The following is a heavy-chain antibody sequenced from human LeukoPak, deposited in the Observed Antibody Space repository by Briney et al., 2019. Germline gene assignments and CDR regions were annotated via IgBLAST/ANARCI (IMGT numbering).Heavy chain of an antibody. J-gene: IGHJ6*02. V-gene: IGHV3-33*08. CDR1: GFTFSSYA. D-gene: IGHD3-10*01. CDR2: IWYDGSNK. CDR3: ARDCYYGSGSYCSGYGMDV. Sequence: GGSLTLSCAASGFTFSSYAMHWVRQAPGKGLEWVAVIWYDGSNKYFAESVKGRFTISRDNSKDTLYLQMNSLRAEDTAVYYCARDCYYGSGSYCSGYGMDVWGQGTTVTVSS.